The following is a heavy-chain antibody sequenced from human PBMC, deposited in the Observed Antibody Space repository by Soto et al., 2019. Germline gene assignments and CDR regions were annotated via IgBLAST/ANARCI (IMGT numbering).Heavy chain of an antibody. D-gene: IGHD3-22*01. Sequence: GGSLILSCAASGFTFSDYYMSWIRQAPGKGLEWVSYISSSGSIIYYADSVKGRFTISRDNAKNSLYLQLNSLRAEDTAVYYWARDLGYYASDGYFDYWGQGTLVTVSS. CDR3: ARDLGYYASDGYFDY. V-gene: IGHV3-11*01. CDR1: GFTFSDYY. CDR2: ISSSGSII. J-gene: IGHJ4*02.